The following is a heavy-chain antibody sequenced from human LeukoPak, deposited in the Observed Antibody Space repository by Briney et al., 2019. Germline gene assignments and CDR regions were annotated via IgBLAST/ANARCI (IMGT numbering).Heavy chain of an antibody. CDR3: ARGNYYDSSGYYQFDP. J-gene: IGHJ5*02. D-gene: IGHD3-22*01. V-gene: IGHV4-39*07. CDR2: IYYSGST. CDR1: GGSISSSSYY. Sequence: SETLSLTCTVSGGSISSSSYYWGWIRQPPGTGLEWIGSIYYSGSTYYNPSLKSRVTISVDTSKNQFSLKLSSVTAADTAVYYCARGNYYDSSGYYQFDPWGQGTLVTVSS.